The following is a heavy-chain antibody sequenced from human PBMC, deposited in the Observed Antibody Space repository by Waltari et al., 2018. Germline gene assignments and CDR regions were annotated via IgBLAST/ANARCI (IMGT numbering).Heavy chain of an antibody. CDR2: VIPIFGTA. CDR1: GGTFSSYA. Sequence: QVQLVQSGAEVKKPGSSVKVSCKASGGTFSSYAISWVRQAPGQGLEWMGGVIPIFGTANYAQKCQGRVTITADESTSTAYRGLSSLRSEDTAVYYCATRERGYSYGPKSYAFDIWGQGTMVTVSS. CDR3: ATRERGYSYGPKSYAFDI. J-gene: IGHJ3*02. V-gene: IGHV1-69*01. D-gene: IGHD5-18*01.